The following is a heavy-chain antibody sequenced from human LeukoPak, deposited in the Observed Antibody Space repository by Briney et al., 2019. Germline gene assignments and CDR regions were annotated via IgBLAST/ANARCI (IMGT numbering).Heavy chain of an antibody. V-gene: IGHV3-33*01. J-gene: IGHJ4*02. D-gene: IGHD3-10*01. Sequence: GGSLRLSCAASGFTFSSYGMHWVRQAPGKGLEWVAVIWYDGSNKYYADSVKGRFTISRDNSKNTLYLQMNSRRAEDTAVYYCARGGRSRLLWFGEGYWGQGPLVTVSS. CDR1: GFTFSSYG. CDR2: IWYDGSNK. CDR3: ARGGRSRLLWFGEGY.